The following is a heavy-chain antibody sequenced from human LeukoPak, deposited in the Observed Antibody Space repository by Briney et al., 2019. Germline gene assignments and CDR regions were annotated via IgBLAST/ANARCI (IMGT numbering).Heavy chain of an antibody. V-gene: IGHV3-21*01. Sequence: GGSLRLSCTASGFTFSSYSLNWVRQAPGKGLEWVSSVSTGSNYIYYADSVKGRFTISRDNDKNSLYLQMSSLRVDDTAVYYCAREGYDFWSGYFRGLDHWGQGTLVTVSS. CDR2: VSTGSNYI. CDR1: GFTFSSYS. D-gene: IGHD3-3*01. J-gene: IGHJ4*02. CDR3: AREGYDFWSGYFRGLDH.